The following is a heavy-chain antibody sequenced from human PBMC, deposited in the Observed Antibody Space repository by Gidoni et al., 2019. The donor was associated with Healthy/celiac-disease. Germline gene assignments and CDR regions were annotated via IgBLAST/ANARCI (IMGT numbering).Heavy chain of an antibody. J-gene: IGHJ4*02. D-gene: IGHD2-15*01. V-gene: IGHV3-53*04. CDR3: ARATCSGGSCYSGIYYFDY. CDR2: IYSGGST. Sequence: EVQLVESGGGLVQPGGSLRLSCAASGFPVSSNYLSWVRQAPGKGPEWVSVIYSGGSTYYADSVKGRFTISRHNSKNTLYLQMNSLRAEDTAVYYCARATCSGGSCYSGIYYFDYWGQGTLVTVSS. CDR1: GFPVSSNY.